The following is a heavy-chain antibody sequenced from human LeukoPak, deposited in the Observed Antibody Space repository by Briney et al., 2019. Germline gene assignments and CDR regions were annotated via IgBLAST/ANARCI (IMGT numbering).Heavy chain of an antibody. CDR1: EGSLSGYF. D-gene: IGHD6-19*01. CDR2: ISIAGEI. Sequence: PSETPSLTCAVYEGSLSGYFWSWIRQPPGRGLEWIGEISIAGEINYNPSLRSRATISMDTTKNQFSLRLTSVIAADTALYYCVRQIGAGAFDLWGRDRVVTVSS. CDR3: VRQIGAGAFDL. J-gene: IGHJ2*01. V-gene: IGHV4-34*01.